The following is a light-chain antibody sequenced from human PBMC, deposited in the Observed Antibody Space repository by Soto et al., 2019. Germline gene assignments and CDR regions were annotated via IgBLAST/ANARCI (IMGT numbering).Light chain of an antibody. Sequence: QSVLTQSPSASASLGASVKLTCTLSSGHSSYAIAWHQQQPEKGPRYLMKLNSDGSHTKGDGIPDRFSGSSSGAERYLTISSLQSDDEADYYCQTWGTGTWVFGGGTKLTVL. J-gene: IGLJ3*02. CDR3: QTWGTGTWV. CDR1: SGHSSYA. CDR2: LNSDGSH. V-gene: IGLV4-69*01.